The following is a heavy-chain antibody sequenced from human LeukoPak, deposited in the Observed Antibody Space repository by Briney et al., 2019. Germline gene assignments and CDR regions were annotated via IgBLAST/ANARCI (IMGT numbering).Heavy chain of an antibody. J-gene: IGHJ4*02. CDR2: MYHSGST. V-gene: IGHV4-38-2*02. Sequence: SETLSLTCSVSGYSISSAYYWGWIRQPPGKGLEWIGTMYHSGSTNYNPSLKSRVTISVDTSKNQFSLKLSSVTAADTAVYYCAGNSDSQFEFDYWGQGTLVTVSS. CDR1: GYSISSAYY. D-gene: IGHD5-12*01. CDR3: AGNSDSQFEFDY.